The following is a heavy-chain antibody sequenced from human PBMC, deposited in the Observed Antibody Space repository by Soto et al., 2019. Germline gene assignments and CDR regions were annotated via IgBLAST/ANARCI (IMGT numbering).Heavy chain of an antibody. CDR1: GFPFSSTD. V-gene: IGHV3-23*01. CDR3: AKNSGWFNT. D-gene: IGHD3-10*01. Sequence: GGSLRLSCAASGFPFSSTDMTWVRQAPGKGLEWVSTIDGSGGTTYYADSVKGRFTISRDNSINTVFLQMNSLRADDTALYFCAKNSGWFNTWGQGALVTVS. J-gene: IGHJ5*02. CDR2: IDGSGGTT.